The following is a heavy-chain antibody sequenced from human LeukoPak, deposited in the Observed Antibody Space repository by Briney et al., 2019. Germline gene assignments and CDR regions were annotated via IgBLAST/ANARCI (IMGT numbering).Heavy chain of an antibody. J-gene: IGHJ4*02. CDR1: GGSISSYY. CDR3: ASGLRGPAPVDY. Sequence: SETLSLTCTVSGGSISSYYWSWIRQPPGKGLEWIGYIYYSGSTNCNPSLKSRITISVDTSKNKFYLTLSPVTAAAAAVYYCASGLRGPAPVDYWGQGTLVTVSS. V-gene: IGHV4-59*01. D-gene: IGHD4-17*01. CDR2: IYYSGST.